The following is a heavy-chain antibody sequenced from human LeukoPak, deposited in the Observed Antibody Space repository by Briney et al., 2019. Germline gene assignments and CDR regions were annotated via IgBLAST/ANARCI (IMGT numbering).Heavy chain of an antibody. Sequence: ASVKVSCKASAYTFTSYGISWVRQPPGPGLEWMGWISAYNGNTNYAQKLQGRVSMTTDTSTSTAYMELRSLRSDDAAVYYCARDASGKGFDPWGQGTLVTVSS. D-gene: IGHD3-10*01. CDR1: AYTFTSYG. CDR2: ISAYNGNT. J-gene: IGHJ5*02. CDR3: ARDASGKGFDP. V-gene: IGHV1-18*04.